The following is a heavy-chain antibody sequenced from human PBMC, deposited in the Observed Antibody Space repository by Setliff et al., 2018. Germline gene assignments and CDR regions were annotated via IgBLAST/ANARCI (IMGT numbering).Heavy chain of an antibody. CDR2: IKKDGSIK. V-gene: IGHV3-7*01. CDR1: GFTFRSYW. D-gene: IGHD7-27*01. Sequence: PGGSLRLSCAASGFTFRSYWMSWVRQAPGKGLEWVANIKKDGSIKYYLDSVRGRFTISRDNAENSLTLQMNSLRVEDTAVYYCVRDLHWGFDYWGLGTLVTVSS. CDR3: VRDLHWGFDY. J-gene: IGHJ4*02.